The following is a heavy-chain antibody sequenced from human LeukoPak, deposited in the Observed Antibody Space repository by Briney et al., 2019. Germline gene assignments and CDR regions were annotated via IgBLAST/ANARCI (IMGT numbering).Heavy chain of an antibody. J-gene: IGHJ4*02. D-gene: IGHD3-3*01. V-gene: IGHV3-72*01. Sequence: GRSLRLSCAASGFTFSDHYMDGVRQAPGKGLEWVGRTRNKANSYTTEYAASVKGRFTISRDDSKNSLYLQMNSLKTEDTAVYYCARGDDFWSGYLFDYWGQGTLVTVSS. CDR1: GFTFSDHY. CDR2: TRNKANSYTT. CDR3: ARGDDFWSGYLFDY.